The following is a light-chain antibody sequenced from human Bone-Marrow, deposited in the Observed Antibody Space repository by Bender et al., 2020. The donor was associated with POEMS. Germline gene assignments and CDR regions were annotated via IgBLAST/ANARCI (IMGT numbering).Light chain of an antibody. CDR3: SLWDDSLNGWV. CDR1: SSNFGNNA. Sequence: QSVLTQPPSASGTPGQSVTISCSGTSSNFGNNAANWYQHVPGTAPKLLIYSNKQRPSGVPDRFSASTSGASASLAISGLHSDDEADYYCSLWDDSLNGWVCGGGTELTVL. CDR2: SNK. J-gene: IGLJ3*02. V-gene: IGLV1-44*01.